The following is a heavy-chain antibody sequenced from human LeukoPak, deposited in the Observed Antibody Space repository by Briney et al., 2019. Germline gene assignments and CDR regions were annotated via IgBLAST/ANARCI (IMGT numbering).Heavy chain of an antibody. J-gene: IGHJ4*02. CDR3: ARAGYCSGGSCYGSDY. CDR1: GFTVSSNF. D-gene: IGHD2-15*01. CDR2: IYSGGST. V-gene: IGHV3-53*01. Sequence: GGSLRLSCAASGFTVSSNFMSWVRQAPGKGLEWVSLIYSGGSTYYADSVKGRFTISRDNSKNTLYLQMDSLRAEDTAVYYCARAGYCSGGSCYGSDYWGQGTLVSVSS.